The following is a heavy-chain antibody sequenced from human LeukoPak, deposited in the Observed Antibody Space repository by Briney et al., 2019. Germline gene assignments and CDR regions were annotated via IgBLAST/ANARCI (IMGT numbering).Heavy chain of an antibody. D-gene: IGHD3-10*01. J-gene: IGHJ4*02. V-gene: IGHV3-74*01. CDR1: GFTFSSYW. CDR3: AKMVRGVNTI. Sequence: GGSLRLSCAASGFTFSSYWMHWVRQVPGKGLVWVARINPGGSSITYADSVKGRFTISRDNSKNTLYLQMNSLRAEDTAVYYCAKMVRGVNTIWGQGTLVTVSS. CDR2: INPGGSSI.